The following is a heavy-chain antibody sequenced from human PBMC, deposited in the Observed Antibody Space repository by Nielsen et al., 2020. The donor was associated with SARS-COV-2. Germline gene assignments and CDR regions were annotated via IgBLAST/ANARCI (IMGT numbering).Heavy chain of an antibody. Sequence: GESLKISCAASGFPFSSYEMNWVRQAPGKGLEWVSYISSSSSYTNYADSVKGRFTISRDNAKNSLYLQMNSLRAEDTAVYYCARDRVLENPYWYFDLWGRGTLVTVSS. CDR3: ARDRVLENPYWYFDL. CDR2: ISSSSSYT. CDR1: GFPFSSYE. D-gene: IGHD2-8*02. V-gene: IGHV3-21*05. J-gene: IGHJ2*01.